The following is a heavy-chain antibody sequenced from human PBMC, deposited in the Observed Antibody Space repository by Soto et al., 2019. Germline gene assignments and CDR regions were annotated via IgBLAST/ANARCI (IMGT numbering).Heavy chain of an antibody. CDR3: ARGKGYCSGGSFRFYYYYGMDV. Sequence: GSRRLSCAASGFTFSRYGMHWVRQAPGKGMEWVAVIWYDGCNKYYAGYVKGRFTISRDNSKNTLYLQMNSLRAEDKAVYYCARGKGYCSGGSFRFYYYYGMDVWGQGTTVTVSS. CDR2: IWYDGCNK. V-gene: IGHV3-33*01. J-gene: IGHJ6*02. CDR1: GFTFSRYG. D-gene: IGHD2-15*01.